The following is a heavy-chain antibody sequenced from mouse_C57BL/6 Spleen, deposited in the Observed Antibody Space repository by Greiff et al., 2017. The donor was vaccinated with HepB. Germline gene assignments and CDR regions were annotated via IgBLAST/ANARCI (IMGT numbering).Heavy chain of an antibody. CDR2: INPNNGGT. D-gene: IGHD4-1*01. CDR3: ARWSWDSFDY. Sequence: VQLQQSGPELVKPGASVKISCKASGYTFTDYYMNWVKQSHGKSLEWIGDINPNNGGTSYNQKFKGKATLTVDKSSSTAYMELRSLTSEDSAVYYCARWSWDSFDYWGQGTTLTVSS. V-gene: IGHV1-26*01. CDR1: GYTFTDYY. J-gene: IGHJ2*01.